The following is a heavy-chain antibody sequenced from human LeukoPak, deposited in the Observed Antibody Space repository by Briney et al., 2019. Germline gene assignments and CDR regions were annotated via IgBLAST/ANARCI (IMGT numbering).Heavy chain of an antibody. CDR1: GGSISSGDYY. V-gene: IGHV4-30-4*01. Sequence: SETLSLTCTVSGGSISSGDYYWSWIRQPPGKGLEWIGYIYYSGSTYYNPSLKSRVTISVDTSKNQFSLKLSSVTAADTAVYYCARVEMATIFDPWGQGTLVTVSS. CDR3: ARVEMATIFDP. CDR2: IYYSGST. D-gene: IGHD5-24*01. J-gene: IGHJ5*02.